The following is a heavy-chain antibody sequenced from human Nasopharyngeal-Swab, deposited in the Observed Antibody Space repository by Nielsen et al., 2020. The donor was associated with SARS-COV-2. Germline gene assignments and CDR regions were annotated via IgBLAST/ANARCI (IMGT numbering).Heavy chain of an antibody. CDR1: GSTFSSYE. Sequence: GGSLRLSCAASGSTFSSYEMNWVRQAPGKGLEWVSYISSSGSTIYYADSVKGRFTISRDNAKNSLYLQMNSLRAEDTAVYYCARVDRITIFGVAPWAHWYFDLWGRGTLVTVSS. CDR2: ISSSGSTI. V-gene: IGHV3-48*03. D-gene: IGHD3-3*01. CDR3: ARVDRITIFGVAPWAHWYFDL. J-gene: IGHJ2*01.